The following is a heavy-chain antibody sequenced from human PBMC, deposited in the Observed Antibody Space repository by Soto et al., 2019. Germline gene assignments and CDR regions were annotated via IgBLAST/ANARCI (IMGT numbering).Heavy chain of an antibody. V-gene: IGHV1-46*01. Sequence: QVQLVQSGAEVKKPGASVKVSCKESGYTFTSYNMHWVRQAPGQGLAWVGMINPLGFSTTYAQKFRGRVTMTRDTATSTVYMELTNLRSDDPAVYYCARAAGRFGELYWFDHWGQGTLVTVSP. D-gene: IGHD3-10*01. CDR2: INPLGFST. J-gene: IGHJ5*02. CDR1: GYTFTSYN. CDR3: ARAAGRFGELYWFDH.